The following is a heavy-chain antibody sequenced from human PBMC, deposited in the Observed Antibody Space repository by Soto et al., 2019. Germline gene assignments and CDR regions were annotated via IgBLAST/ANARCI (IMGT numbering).Heavy chain of an antibody. J-gene: IGHJ5*02. V-gene: IGHV3-53*01. D-gene: IGHD2-2*01. CDR3: ARDVRRYCISTSCFNWFDP. CDR2: IYSGGST. CDR1: GFTVSSNY. Sequence: PGGSLRLSCAASGFTVSSNYMSWVRQAPGKGLEWVSVIYSGGSTYYADSVKGRFTISRDNSKNTLYLQMNSLRAEDTAVYYCARDVRRYCISTSCFNWFDPWGQGTLVTVPQ.